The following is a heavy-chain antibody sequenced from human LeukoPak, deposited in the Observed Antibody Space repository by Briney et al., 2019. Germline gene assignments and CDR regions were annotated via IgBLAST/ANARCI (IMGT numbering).Heavy chain of an antibody. V-gene: IGHV4-38-2*01. J-gene: IGHJ4*02. CDR2: IYHSGIT. Sequence: SETLSLTCAVSGYSISSGYYGGWSRQAPGKGLEWIGNIYHSGITQYNPSLQGRITLSVDTSKNQFSLNLSSVTAADTAVYYCTRFSTASSRPAYYWGQGTLVIVSS. D-gene: IGHD1-14*01. CDR1: GYSISSGYY. CDR3: TRFSTASSRPAYY.